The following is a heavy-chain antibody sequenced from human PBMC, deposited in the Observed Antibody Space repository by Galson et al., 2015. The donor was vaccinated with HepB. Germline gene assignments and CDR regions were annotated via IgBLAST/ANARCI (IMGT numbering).Heavy chain of an antibody. Sequence: SETLSLTCTVSGDSITTYYWSWIRQPPGKGLEWIGYIHHSGRVSYNPSLKSRFTISVDTSKNQFSLKLSSVTAADTAMYYCARPRVNYENTGYYVDYFDYWGQGTLVTVSS. J-gene: IGHJ4*02. V-gene: IGHV4-59*01. CDR3: ARPRVNYENTGYYVDYFDY. D-gene: IGHD3-22*01. CDR1: GDSITTYY. CDR2: IHHSGRV.